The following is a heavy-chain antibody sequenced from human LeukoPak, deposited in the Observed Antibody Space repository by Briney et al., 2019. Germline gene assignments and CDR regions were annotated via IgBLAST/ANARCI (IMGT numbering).Heavy chain of an antibody. CDR3: ARASRWENWYWVDP. D-gene: IGHD1-1*01. CDR2: IIPILGTP. J-gene: IGHJ5*02. CDR1: GGNFNNFA. V-gene: IGHV1-69*10. Sequence: SVRVSCKASGGNFNNFAINWVRQAPGQGLEWMGGIIPILGTPNNAQKFQGRVTITADKSTSTVYMELSSLRSEDTAVYYCARASRWENWYWVDPWGQGTLVTVSS.